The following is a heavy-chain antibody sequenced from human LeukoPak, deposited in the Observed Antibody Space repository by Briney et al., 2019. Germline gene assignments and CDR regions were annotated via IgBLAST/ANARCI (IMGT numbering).Heavy chain of an antibody. Sequence: PGGSLRLSCAASGFSVGSFEMNWVRQAPGKGLEWVSYISSSGSTIDYADSAKGRFTISRDNAKNSLYLQMNSLRAEDTAVYYCAREEGLDYWGQGTLVTVSS. D-gene: IGHD5-12*01. V-gene: IGHV3-48*03. J-gene: IGHJ4*02. CDR2: ISSSGSTI. CDR3: AREEGLDY. CDR1: GFSVGSFE.